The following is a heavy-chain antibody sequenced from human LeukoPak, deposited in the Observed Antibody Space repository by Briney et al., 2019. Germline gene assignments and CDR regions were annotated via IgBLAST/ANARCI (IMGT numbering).Heavy chain of an antibody. V-gene: IGHV4-61*01. CDR1: GGSVNSGSYY. J-gene: IGHJ4*02. Sequence: SETLSLTCTVSGGSVNSGSYYWNWIRQPPGKGLEWIGYIYYSGSTNYNPSLKSRVTISVDTSKNQFSPKLSSVTAADTAVYYCARAAYSGSYHSDYWGQGTLVTVSS. D-gene: IGHD1-26*01. CDR2: IYYSGST. CDR3: ARAAYSGSYHSDY.